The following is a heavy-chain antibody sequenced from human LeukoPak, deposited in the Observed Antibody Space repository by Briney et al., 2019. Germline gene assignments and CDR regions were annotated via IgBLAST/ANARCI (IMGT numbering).Heavy chain of an antibody. V-gene: IGHV1-2*02. CDR1: GYTFTGYY. Sequence: ASVKVSCKASGYTFTGYYMHWVRQAPGQGLEWMGWINPNSGGTNYAQKFQGRVTMTRDTSTSTVYMELSSLRSEDTAVYYCARGAQDSDYWGQGTLVTVSS. J-gene: IGHJ4*02. CDR2: INPNSGGT. D-gene: IGHD3-22*01. CDR3: ARGAQDSDY.